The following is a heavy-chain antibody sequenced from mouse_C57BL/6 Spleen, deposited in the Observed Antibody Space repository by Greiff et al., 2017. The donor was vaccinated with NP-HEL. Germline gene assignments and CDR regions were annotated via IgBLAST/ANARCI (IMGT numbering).Heavy chain of an antibody. CDR1: GYTFTSYW. Sequence: QVQLQQPGAELVKPGASVKLSCKASGYTFTSYWMQWVKQRPGQGLEWIGEIDPSDSYTNYNQKFKGKATLTVDTSSSTAYMQLSSLPSEDSAVYYCAINRLFAYWGQGTLVTVSA. CDR3: AINRLFAY. CDR2: IDPSDSYT. J-gene: IGHJ3*01. V-gene: IGHV1-50*01.